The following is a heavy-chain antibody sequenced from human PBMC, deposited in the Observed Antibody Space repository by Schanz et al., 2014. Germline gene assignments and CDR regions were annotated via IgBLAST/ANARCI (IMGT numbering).Heavy chain of an antibody. CDR3: ARGRTFDY. Sequence: QVQLVQSGAEVKKPGSSMKVSCKASGGTFSTYPINWLRQAPGQGLEWMGWMNPDSGNTGYAQKFRGRVTMTRNTSMSTAYIELHILTSEDTAVYYCARGRTFDYWGQGTLVTVSS. V-gene: IGHV1-8*02. J-gene: IGHJ4*02. CDR2: MNPDSGNT. CDR1: GGTFSTYP.